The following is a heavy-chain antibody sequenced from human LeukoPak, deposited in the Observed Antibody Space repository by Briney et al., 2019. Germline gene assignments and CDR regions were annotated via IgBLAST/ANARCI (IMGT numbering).Heavy chain of an antibody. J-gene: IGHJ2*01. D-gene: IGHD1-1*01. CDR3: ARRGRLEGTGYFDL. V-gene: IGHV3-21*01. Sequence: GGSLRLSCAASGSTFSSYSMNWVRQAPGKGLEWVSSISSSSSYIYYADSVKGRFTISRDNAKNSLYLQMNSLRAEDTAVYYCARRGRLEGTGYFDLWGRGTLVTVSS. CDR1: GSTFSSYS. CDR2: ISSSSSYI.